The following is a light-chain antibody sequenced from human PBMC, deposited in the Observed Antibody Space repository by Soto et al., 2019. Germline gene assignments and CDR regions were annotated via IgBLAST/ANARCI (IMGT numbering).Light chain of an antibody. J-gene: IGKJ5*01. Sequence: EIVLTQSPGTLYLSPGERATLSCRASQSVSSSYLAWYQQKPGQAPRLLIYGVSSRATGIPDRFSGSGSGTDFTLTISRLEPEDFAVYYCQHYVSSPPITFGQWTRLEIK. CDR1: QSVSSSY. CDR3: QHYVSSPPIT. V-gene: IGKV3-20*01. CDR2: GVS.